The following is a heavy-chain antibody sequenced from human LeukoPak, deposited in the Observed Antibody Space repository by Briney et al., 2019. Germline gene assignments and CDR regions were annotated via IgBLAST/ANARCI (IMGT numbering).Heavy chain of an antibody. CDR1: GFTLSTYW. D-gene: IGHD2-2*01. Sequence: PGGSLRLSCTASGFTLSTYWMHWVRQAPGKGLVWVSRINGDESVASYADSVKGRFTISRDNSKNTLYLQMNSLRAEDTAVYYCAKSRSSPSSHFDYWGQGTLVTVSS. CDR2: INGDESVA. CDR3: AKSRSSPSSHFDY. J-gene: IGHJ4*02. V-gene: IGHV3-74*01.